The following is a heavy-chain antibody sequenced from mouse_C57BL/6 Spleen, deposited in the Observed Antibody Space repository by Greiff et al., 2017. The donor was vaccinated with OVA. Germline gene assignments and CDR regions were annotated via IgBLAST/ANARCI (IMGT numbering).Heavy chain of an antibody. D-gene: IGHD1-1*02. CDR1: GFTFKNTY. CDR2: IDPANGNT. Sequence: VQLQQPVAELVRPGASVKLSCTASGFTFKNTYMHWVKQRPEQGLEWIGRIDPANGNTKYAQKFQGKATLTADTSSNTAYLQLSSLTSEDTAVYYCARGLCVGRWFAYWGQGTLVTVSA. V-gene: IGHV14-3*01. CDR3: ARGLCVGRWFAY. J-gene: IGHJ3*01.